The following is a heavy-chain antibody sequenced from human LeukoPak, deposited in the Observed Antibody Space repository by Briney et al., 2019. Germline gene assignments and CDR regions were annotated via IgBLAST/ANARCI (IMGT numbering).Heavy chain of an antibody. CDR1: GYTFTSYD. J-gene: IGHJ6*02. CDR3: AKHSRPSRRWCPLIRHYYYGMDV. CDR2: MNPNSGST. D-gene: IGHD2-8*01. V-gene: IGHV1-8*01. Sequence: GASVKVSCKASGYTFTSYDINWVRQATGQGLEWMGWMNPNSGSTGYAQKFQGRVTMTRNTSISTAYMELSSLRSEDTAVYYCAKHSRPSRRWCPLIRHYYYGMDVWGQGTTVTVSS.